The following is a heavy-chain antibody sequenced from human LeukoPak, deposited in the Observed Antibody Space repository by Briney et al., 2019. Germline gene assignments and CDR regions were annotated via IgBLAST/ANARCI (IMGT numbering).Heavy chain of an antibody. CDR3: ASGYSSSDGMDV. CDR2: MNPNSGNT. V-gene: IGHV1-8*01. J-gene: IGHJ6*02. Sequence: EASVKVSCKASGYTFTSYDINWVRQATGQGLAWMGWMNPNSGNTGYAQKFQGRVTMTRNTSISTAYMELSSLRSEDTAVYYCASGYSSSDGMDVWGQGTTVTVSS. D-gene: IGHD6-6*01. CDR1: GYTFTSYD.